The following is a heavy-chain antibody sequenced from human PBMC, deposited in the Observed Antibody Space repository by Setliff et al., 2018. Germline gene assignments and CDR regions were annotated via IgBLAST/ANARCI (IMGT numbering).Heavy chain of an antibody. V-gene: IGHV4-61*09. CDR1: DDSISSGSYY. D-gene: IGHD3-10*01. Sequence: SETLSLTCTVSDDSISSGSYYWSWIRQPAGKGLEWIGHIHSSGSANYNSSLESRLTMSLDPSKKQFSLKLRSVTAADTAVYYCARDWEITVVREVTQYYYYMDIWGKGNAVTVSS. J-gene: IGHJ6*03. CDR3: ARDWEITVVREVTQYYYYMDI. CDR2: IHSSGSA.